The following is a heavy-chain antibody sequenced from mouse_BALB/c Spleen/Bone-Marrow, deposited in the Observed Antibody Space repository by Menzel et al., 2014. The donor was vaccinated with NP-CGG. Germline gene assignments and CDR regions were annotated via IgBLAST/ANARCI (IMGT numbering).Heavy chain of an antibody. CDR1: GYSITSDYA. D-gene: IGHD1-1*01. CDR2: ISYSGST. V-gene: IGHV3-2*02. J-gene: IGHJ2*01. Sequence: DVKLVESGPGLVKPSQSLSLTCTVTGYSITSDYAWNWIRQFPGNKLEWMGYISYSGSTSYNPSLKSRISITRDTSKNQFFLQLNSVTTEDTATYYCARTTTVVSHFDYWGQGTTLTVSS. CDR3: ARTTTVVSHFDY.